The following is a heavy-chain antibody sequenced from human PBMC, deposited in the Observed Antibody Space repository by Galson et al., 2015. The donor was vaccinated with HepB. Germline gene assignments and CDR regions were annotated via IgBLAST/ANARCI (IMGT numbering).Heavy chain of an antibody. J-gene: IGHJ6*02. Sequence: SVKVSCKASGGTFSSYAISWVRQAPGQGLEWMGGIIPIFGTANYAQKFQGRVTITADKSTSTAYMELSSLRSEDTAVYYCAREENYDYVWGSTYYYYYGMDVWGQGTTVTVSS. CDR2: IIPIFGTA. V-gene: IGHV1-69*06. CDR1: GGTFSSYA. CDR3: AREENYDYVWGSTYYYYYGMDV. D-gene: IGHD3-16*01.